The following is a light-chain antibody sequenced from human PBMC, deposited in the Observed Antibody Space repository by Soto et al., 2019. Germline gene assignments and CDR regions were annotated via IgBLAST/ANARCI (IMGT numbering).Light chain of an antibody. CDR3: YSAADNTLGI. J-gene: IGLJ2*01. CDR2: KDT. Sequence: SYELTQPSSVSVSPGQTARITCSGDVLAKKYGRWFQQKPGQAPVVVIYKDTERPSGIPARFSGSSSGTTVTLSISGAQVEDEADYYCYSAADNTLGIFGGGTKLTVL. CDR1: VLAKKY. V-gene: IGLV3-27*01.